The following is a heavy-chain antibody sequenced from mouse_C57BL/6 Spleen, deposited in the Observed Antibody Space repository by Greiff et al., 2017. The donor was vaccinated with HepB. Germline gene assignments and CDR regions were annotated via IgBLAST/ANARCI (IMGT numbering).Heavy chain of an antibody. V-gene: IGHV2-2*01. D-gene: IGHD2-5*01. J-gene: IGHJ1*03. CDR2: IWSGGST. CDR1: GFSLTSYG. CDR3: AVYSNYEYFDV. Sequence: QVQLQQSGPGLVQPSQSLSITCTVSGFSLTSYGVHWVRQSPGKGLEWLGVIWSGGSTDYNAAFISRLSISKDNSKSQVFFKMNSLQADDTAIYYCAVYSNYEYFDVWGTGTTVTVSS.